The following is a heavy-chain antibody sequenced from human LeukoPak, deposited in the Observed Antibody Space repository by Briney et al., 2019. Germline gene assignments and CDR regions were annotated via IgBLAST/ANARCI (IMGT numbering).Heavy chain of an antibody. Sequence: SGTLSLTCTVSGGSIGSGRYYWAWIRQPPGKGLEWIGSIYNSWSTSYNPSLKSRVAMSVDTSKNQFSLRLSSVTAADTAVYYCARNITSLTPAGYFDYWGQGTLVAVSS. J-gene: IGHJ4*02. D-gene: IGHD2-2*01. CDR3: ARNITSLTPAGYFDY. CDR2: IYNSWST. CDR1: GGSIGSGRYY. V-gene: IGHV4-39*01.